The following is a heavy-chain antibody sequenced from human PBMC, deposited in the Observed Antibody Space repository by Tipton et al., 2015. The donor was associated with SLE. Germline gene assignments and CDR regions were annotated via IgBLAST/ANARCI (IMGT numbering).Heavy chain of an antibody. V-gene: IGHV1-18*01. CDR2: ISTYNGNT. CDR3: ARVRVDTAMGVFDF. D-gene: IGHD5-18*01. Sequence: QLVQSGPEVKKPGASVNVSCKASGYTFTTYGISWVRQAPGQGLEWMGWISTYNGNTNYAQKLQGRVTMTSDTSTSTAYMELRSLRSDDTAIYYCARVRVDTAMGVFDFWGQGTLVTVSS. CDR1: GYTFTTYG. J-gene: IGHJ4*02.